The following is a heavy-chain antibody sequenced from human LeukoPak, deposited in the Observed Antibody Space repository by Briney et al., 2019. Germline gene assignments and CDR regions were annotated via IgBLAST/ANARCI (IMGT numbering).Heavy chain of an antibody. D-gene: IGHD3-22*01. CDR2: IFYTGNT. Sequence: SETLSLTCTVSGGSMTNYYWSWIRHTPRKGLEGMGYIFYTGNTDYNPSLKSRLTISVDTSKNQFSLNLRSVTTADTGVYFCARGLVVGAGRFDPWGQGTLAIVSP. J-gene: IGHJ5*02. CDR3: ARGLVVGAGRFDP. CDR1: GGSMTNYY. V-gene: IGHV4-59*01.